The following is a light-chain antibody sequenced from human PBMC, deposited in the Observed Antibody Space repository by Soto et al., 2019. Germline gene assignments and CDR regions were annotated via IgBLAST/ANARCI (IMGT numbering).Light chain of an antibody. Sequence: EVVMTQSPATLSVSPGERATLSCRASQSVSSNLAWYQQKPGQAPRLLIYGASTRATGIPARFSGSGSGTEFTLTISSLQSEDFAVYYCQQYGALPPTFGGGTKVEIK. V-gene: IGKV3-15*01. CDR2: GAS. J-gene: IGKJ4*01. CDR1: QSVSSN. CDR3: QQYGALPPT.